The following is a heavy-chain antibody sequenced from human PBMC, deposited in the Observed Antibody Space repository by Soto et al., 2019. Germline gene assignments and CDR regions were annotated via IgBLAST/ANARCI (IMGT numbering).Heavy chain of an antibody. CDR3: ARAFASNKYWFDP. V-gene: IGHV1-69*01. CDR1: GGSFSSYI. Sequence: QVQLVQSGAEVKKPGSSVKVSCKASGGSFSSYIISWVRQAPGQGLEWMGEIIPICGSANYAQRFQGRVTITADESTSTAYMDLSSLRSEDTAVYYCARAFASNKYWFDPWGQGTLVTVSS. D-gene: IGHD3-16*01. J-gene: IGHJ5*02. CDR2: IIPICGSA.